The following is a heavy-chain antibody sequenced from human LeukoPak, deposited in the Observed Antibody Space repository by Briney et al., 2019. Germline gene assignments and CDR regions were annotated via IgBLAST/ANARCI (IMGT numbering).Heavy chain of an antibody. CDR2: IIPIFGTA. CDR1: GGTFSSYA. D-gene: IGHD6-13*01. CDR3: ASEGIAAAGRLDY. Sequence: SVKVSCKASGGTFSSYAISWVRQAPGQGLEWMGGIIPIFGTANYAQKFQGRVTITTDESTSTAYMELSSLRSGDTAVYYCASEGIAAAGRLDYWGQGTLVTVSS. J-gene: IGHJ4*02. V-gene: IGHV1-69*05.